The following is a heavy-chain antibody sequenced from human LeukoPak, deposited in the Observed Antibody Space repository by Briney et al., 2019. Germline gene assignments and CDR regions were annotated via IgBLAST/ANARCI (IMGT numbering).Heavy chain of an antibody. D-gene: IGHD3-22*01. CDR2: INAGNGNT. Sequence: GASVTVSCKASGYTFTSYAMHWVRQAPGQRLEWMGWINAGNGNTKYSQKFQGRVSITRDTSASTAYMELSSLRSEDTAVYYCARAYDSSGYYYENWFDPWGQGTLVTVSS. V-gene: IGHV1-3*01. CDR1: GYTFTSYA. CDR3: ARAYDSSGYYYENWFDP. J-gene: IGHJ5*02.